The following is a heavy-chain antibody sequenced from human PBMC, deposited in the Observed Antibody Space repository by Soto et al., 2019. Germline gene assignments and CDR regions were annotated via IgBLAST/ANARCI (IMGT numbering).Heavy chain of an antibody. D-gene: IGHD3-9*01. CDR3: AKRSGIALTGAAFSDL. CDR1: GFTFSDYA. J-gene: IGHJ2*01. Sequence: GGSLRLSCAASGFTFSDYAMSWFRQAPGKGLEWVSAIGSNGDSTWYADSVKGRFAISRDNSKDTLFLQMNSLRAEDTAVYFCAKRSGIALTGAAFSDLWGRGTLVTVSS. CDR2: IGSNGDST. V-gene: IGHV3-23*01.